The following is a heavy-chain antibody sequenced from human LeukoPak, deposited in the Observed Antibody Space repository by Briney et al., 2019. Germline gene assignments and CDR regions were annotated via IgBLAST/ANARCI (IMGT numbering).Heavy chain of an antibody. D-gene: IGHD3-22*01. V-gene: IGHV3-23*01. CDR1: GFTFSSYA. CDR3: AKPLYYDSSGYYYLATEFDY. CDR2: ISGSGGST. Sequence: GGSLRLSCAASGFTFSSYAMSWVRQAPGKGLECVSAISGSGGSTYYADSVKGRFTISRDNSKNTLYLQMNSLRAEDTAVYYCAKPLYYDSSGYYYLATEFDYWGQGTLVTVSS. J-gene: IGHJ4*02.